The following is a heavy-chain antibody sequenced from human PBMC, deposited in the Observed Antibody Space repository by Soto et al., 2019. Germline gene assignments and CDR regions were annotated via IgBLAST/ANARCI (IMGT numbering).Heavy chain of an antibody. CDR3: ARAPMVLTRSYFDS. CDR1: DGSISNFY. CDR2: ISSSGNT. V-gene: IGHV4-59*01. J-gene: IGHJ4*02. Sequence: SETLSLTCTVSDGSISNFYWSWIRQPPGKGLEWIGYISSSGNTNYNPSLKSRVSISVDTSKNQFSLNLTSVTAADTAVYYCARAPMVLTRSYFDSWGQGTPVTVSS. D-gene: IGHD3-22*01.